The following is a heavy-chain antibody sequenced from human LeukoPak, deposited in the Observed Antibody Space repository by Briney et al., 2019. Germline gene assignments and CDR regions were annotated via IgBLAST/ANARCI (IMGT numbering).Heavy chain of an antibody. V-gene: IGHV3-33*06. D-gene: IGHD6-13*01. J-gene: IGHJ6*03. CDR2: IWYDGSNK. CDR1: GFTFSSYG. Sequence: GGSLRLSCAASGFTFSSYGMHWVRQAPGKGLEWVAVIWYDGSNKYYADSVKGRFTISRDNSKNTLYLQMNSLRAEDMAVYYCAKEYSSSWYHYMDVWGKGTTVTVSS. CDR3: AKEYSSSWYHYMDV.